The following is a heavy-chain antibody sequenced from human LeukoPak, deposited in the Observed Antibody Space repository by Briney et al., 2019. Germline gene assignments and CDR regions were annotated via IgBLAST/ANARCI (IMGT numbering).Heavy chain of an antibody. D-gene: IGHD5-12*01. CDR2: IYYSGST. V-gene: IGHV4-39*07. CDR1: GGSISSSSYY. CDR3: GFLGRATGPEYFQH. Sequence: SETLSLTCTVSGGSISSSSYYWGWIRQPPGKGLEWIGSIYYSGSTYYNPSLKSRVTISVDTSKNQFSLKLSSVTAADTAVYYCGFLGRATGPEYFQHWGQGTLVTVSS. J-gene: IGHJ1*01.